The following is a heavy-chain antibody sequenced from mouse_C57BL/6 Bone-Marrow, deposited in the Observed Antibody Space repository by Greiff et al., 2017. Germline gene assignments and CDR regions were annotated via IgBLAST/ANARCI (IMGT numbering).Heavy chain of an antibody. CDR1: GYTFTSYG. CDR2: IYPRSGNT. CDR3: ARGGGGIFDY. Sequence: VQLQQSGAELARPGASVKLSCKASGYTFTSYGISWVKQRTGQGLEWIGEIYPRSGNTYYNEKFKGKDTLPADKSSSTAYMELRSLTSEDSAVYFCARGGGGIFDYWGQGTTLTVSS. J-gene: IGHJ2*01. V-gene: IGHV1-81*01. D-gene: IGHD1-1*02.